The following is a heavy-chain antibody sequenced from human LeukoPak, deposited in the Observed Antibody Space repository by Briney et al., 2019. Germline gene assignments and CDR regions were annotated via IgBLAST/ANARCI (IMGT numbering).Heavy chain of an antibody. CDR2: IYSGGST. CDR3: ARGFYGGYPFDY. V-gene: IGHV3-66*01. Sequence: GGSLRLSCAASGFTVSSNYMSWVRQAPGKGLEWVSVIYSGGSTYYADSVKGRFTISRDNSKNTLYLQMNSPRAEDTAVYYCARGFYGGYPFDYWGQGTLVTVSS. J-gene: IGHJ4*02. CDR1: GFTVSSNY. D-gene: IGHD4-17*01.